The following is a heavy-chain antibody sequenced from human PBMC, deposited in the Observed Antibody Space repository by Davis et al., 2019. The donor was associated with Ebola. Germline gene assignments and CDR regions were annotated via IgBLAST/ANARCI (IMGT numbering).Heavy chain of an antibody. CDR3: AREGWLQPGGWFDP. Sequence: PSETLSLTCTVSGGPISSSSYYWGWIRQPPGKGLEWIGSIYYSGSTYYNPSLKSRVTISVDTSKNQFSLKLSSVTAADTAVYYCAREGWLQPGGWFDPWGQGTLVTVSS. V-gene: IGHV4-39*02. CDR1: GGPISSSSYY. D-gene: IGHD5-24*01. CDR2: IYYSGST. J-gene: IGHJ5*02.